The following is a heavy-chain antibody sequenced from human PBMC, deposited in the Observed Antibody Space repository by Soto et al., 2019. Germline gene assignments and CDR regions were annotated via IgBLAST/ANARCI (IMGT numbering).Heavy chain of an antibody. CDR3: AKSRGYYGSGSYYNRAVPYYYYGMDV. V-gene: IGHV3-30*18. CDR1: GFTFSSYG. D-gene: IGHD3-10*01. CDR2: ISYDGSNK. J-gene: IGHJ6*02. Sequence: GGSLRLSCAASGFTFSSYGMHWVRQAPGKGLEWVAVISYDGSNKYYADSVKGRFTISRDNSKNTLYLQMNSLRAEDTAVYYCAKSRGYYGSGSYYNRAVPYYYYGMDVWGQGTTVTVSS.